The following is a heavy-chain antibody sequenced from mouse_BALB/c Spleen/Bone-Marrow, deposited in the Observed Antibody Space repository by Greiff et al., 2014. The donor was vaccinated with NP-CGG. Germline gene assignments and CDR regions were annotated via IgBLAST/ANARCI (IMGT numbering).Heavy chain of an antibody. Sequence: VQLQQSGAELVKPGASVKLSCTASGFNIKDTYTHWARQRPEQGLEWIGRIDPANGNTKYDPKFQGKATITADTSSNTAYLQLSSLTSEDTAVYYCAPYYYGSSQFAYWGQGTLVTVSA. CDR2: IDPANGNT. CDR1: GFNIKDTY. J-gene: IGHJ3*01. D-gene: IGHD1-1*01. CDR3: APYYYGSSQFAY. V-gene: IGHV14-3*02.